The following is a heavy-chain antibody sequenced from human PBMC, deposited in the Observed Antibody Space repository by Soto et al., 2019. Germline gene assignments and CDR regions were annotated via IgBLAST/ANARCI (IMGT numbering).Heavy chain of an antibody. Sequence: EVQLVESGGGLIHPGGSLRLSCAASGLTVSGHYMGWVRQAPGKGLEWVSGIYSDGSTIYADSVKGRFTIFRDNSKNTLYLQMNSLRAEDTAVYHCARASSRWGSEAAYWGQGTLVTVSS. J-gene: IGHJ4*02. D-gene: IGHD7-27*01. CDR1: GLTVSGHY. CDR2: IYSDGST. V-gene: IGHV3-53*01. CDR3: ARASSRWGSEAAY.